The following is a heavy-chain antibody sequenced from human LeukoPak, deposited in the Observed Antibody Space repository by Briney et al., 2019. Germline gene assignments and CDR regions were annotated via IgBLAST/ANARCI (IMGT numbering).Heavy chain of an antibody. CDR1: GFALKSYS. CDR3: ATEVAEGGPQDY. V-gene: IGHV3-21*01. Sequence: GGSLRLSCAGSGFALKSYSLTWVRQAPGKGLEWVSSISSTSAYIHYADSVKGRFTISRDNSKNTLYLQMNSLRAEDTALYYCATEVAEGGPQDYWGQGTLVTVSS. J-gene: IGHJ4*02. D-gene: IGHD2-15*01. CDR2: ISSTSAYI.